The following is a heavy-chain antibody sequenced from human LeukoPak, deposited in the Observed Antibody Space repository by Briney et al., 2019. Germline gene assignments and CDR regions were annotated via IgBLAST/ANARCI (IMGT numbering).Heavy chain of an antibody. CDR1: GFTFSSYA. D-gene: IGHD3-10*01. J-gene: IGHJ6*02. CDR3: AKGDLVTMVRPARGYGMDV. V-gene: IGHV3-23*01. Sequence: GGSLRLSCAASGFTFSSYAMSWVRQAPGKGLEWVSAISGSGGSTYYADSVKGRFTISRDNSKNTLYLQMNSLRAEDTAVYYCAKGDLVTMVRPARGYGMDVWGQGTTVTVSS. CDR2: ISGSGGST.